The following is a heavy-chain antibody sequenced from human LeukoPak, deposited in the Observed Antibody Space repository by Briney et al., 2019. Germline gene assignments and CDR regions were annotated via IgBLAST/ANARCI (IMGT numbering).Heavy chain of an antibody. V-gene: IGHV5-51*01. CDR2: IFPGDSDT. CDR3: GRGTDWARSFFDY. D-gene: IGHD1-14*01. Sequence: GESLKISCKASGCSFTNYWIAWVRQMPGQGLEWMGIIFPGDSDTRYSPSFQGQVTISADKSISTASLQWSSLKTSDSAIYYCGRGTDWARSFFDYWGQGTLVTVSS. J-gene: IGHJ4*02. CDR1: GCSFTNYW.